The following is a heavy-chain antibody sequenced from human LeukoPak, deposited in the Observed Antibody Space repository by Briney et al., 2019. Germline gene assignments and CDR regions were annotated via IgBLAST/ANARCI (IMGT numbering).Heavy chain of an antibody. D-gene: IGHD3-10*01. CDR2: IYTSGST. CDR3: ARRYGSGSSGTFDY. V-gene: IGHV4-4*07. J-gene: IGHJ4*02. CDR1: GYSISSSYY. Sequence: SETLSLTCTVSGYSISSSYYWSWIRQPAGKGLEWIGRIYTSGSTNYNPSLKSRVTISVDTSKNQFSLKLSSVTAADTAVYYCARRYGSGSSGTFDYWGQGALVTVSS.